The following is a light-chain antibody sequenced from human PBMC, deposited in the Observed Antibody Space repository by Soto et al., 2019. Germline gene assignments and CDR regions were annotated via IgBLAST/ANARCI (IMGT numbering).Light chain of an antibody. CDR1: QTVSSSY. CDR2: GAS. V-gene: IGKV3-20*01. Sequence: EIVVTQSPGTLSLSPGERATLSCRAIQTVSSSYLAWYQQKPGQAPRLLIYGASSRATGIPDRFSGSGSGTDFTLTISRLEPEDFAVYYCQQYDDSLYTFGQGTKVDIK. J-gene: IGKJ2*01. CDR3: QQYDDSLYT.